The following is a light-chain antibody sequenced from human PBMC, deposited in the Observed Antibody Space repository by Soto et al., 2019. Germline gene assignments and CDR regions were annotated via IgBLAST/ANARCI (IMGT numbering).Light chain of an antibody. CDR3: QQYNDNWT. CDR2: KAS. Sequence: DIQKTQSPSILSASVGDRVTITCRASQSISSWLAWYQQKPGQAPKLLIYKASTLQSGVPSRFSGSGSGTEFTLAISSLQPDDSATYYCQQYNDNWTFGQGTKVDIK. CDR1: QSISSW. V-gene: IGKV1-5*03. J-gene: IGKJ1*01.